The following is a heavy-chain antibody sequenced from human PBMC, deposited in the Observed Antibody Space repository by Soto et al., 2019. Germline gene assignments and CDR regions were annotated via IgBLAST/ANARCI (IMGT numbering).Heavy chain of an antibody. CDR2: ISGSGGDT. J-gene: IGHJ4*02. CDR3: AKDRFGIVGPVDS. V-gene: IGHV3-23*01. Sequence: EVQLLESGGNLVQPGGSLRLSCAASGLIFSDYAMSWVRQAPGKGLECVACISGSGGDTFYADSVKGRFTISRDNSKNKLSVHTTSLRVADQAVYFCAKDRFGIVGPVDSWGQGTLVTVSS. D-gene: IGHD1-26*01. CDR1: GLIFSDYA.